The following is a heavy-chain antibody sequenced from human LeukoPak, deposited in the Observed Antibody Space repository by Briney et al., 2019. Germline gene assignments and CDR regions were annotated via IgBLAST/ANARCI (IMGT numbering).Heavy chain of an antibody. D-gene: IGHD3-22*01. Sequence: PGGSLRLSCAASGFTFGNAWMSWVRQAPGKGLEWVGRIKSKTDGGTTDYAAPVKGRFTISRDDSKNTLYLQMNSLKTEDTAVYYCTTLYYYDSSGYYWGQGTLVTVSS. V-gene: IGHV3-15*01. CDR1: GFTFGNAW. J-gene: IGHJ4*02. CDR3: TTLYYYDSSGYY. CDR2: IKSKTDGGTT.